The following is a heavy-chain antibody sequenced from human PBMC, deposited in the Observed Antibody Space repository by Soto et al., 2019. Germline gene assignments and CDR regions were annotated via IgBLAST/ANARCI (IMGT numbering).Heavy chain of an antibody. V-gene: IGHV4-59*01. Sequence: SETLSLTCTVSGGSISSYYWSWIRQPPGKGLEWIGYIYYSGSTNYNPPLKSRVTISVDTSKNQFSLKLSSVTAADTAVYYCARGYGGATTNYFDYWGQGTLVTVSS. CDR1: GGSISSYY. J-gene: IGHJ4*02. CDR2: IYYSGST. CDR3: ARGYGGATTNYFDY. D-gene: IGHD1-26*01.